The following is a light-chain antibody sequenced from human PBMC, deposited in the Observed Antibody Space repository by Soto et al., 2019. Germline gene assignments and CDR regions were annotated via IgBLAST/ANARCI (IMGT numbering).Light chain of an antibody. Sequence: EIVLTQSPATLSLSPGXRATLSCRASQSVSSYLAWYQQKPGQAPRLLIHDASNRATGIPARFSGSGSGTDFTLTISSLEPEDFAVYYCQQRSIWPLTFGQGTRLEIK. CDR2: DAS. CDR1: QSVSSY. CDR3: QQRSIWPLT. V-gene: IGKV3-11*01. J-gene: IGKJ5*01.